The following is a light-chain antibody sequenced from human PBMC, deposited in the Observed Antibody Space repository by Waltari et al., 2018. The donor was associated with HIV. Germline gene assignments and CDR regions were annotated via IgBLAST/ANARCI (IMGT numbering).Light chain of an antibody. J-gene: IGLJ2*01. CDR2: EHD. CDR3: QSFDRHTEVV. CDR1: SGSIAYYF. Sequence: FMLTQPHSVSESPGKTVTISCTRSSGSIAYYFVQWYQQRPGSSPTTVIYEHDQRPSGVPDRFSGSIDISSNSASLIISGLKTEDEAEYFCQSFDRHTEVVFGGGTKLTVL. V-gene: IGLV6-57*01.